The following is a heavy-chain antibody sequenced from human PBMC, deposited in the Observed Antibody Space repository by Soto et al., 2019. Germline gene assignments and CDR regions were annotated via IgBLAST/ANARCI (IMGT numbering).Heavy chain of an antibody. Sequence: PGGSLRLSCAASGFTFSSYGMHWVRQAPGKGLEWVAVIWYDGSNKYYAGSVKGRFTISRDNSKNTLYLQMNSLRAEDTAVYYCARGQYYYGSGSYIYYYYGMDVWGQGTTVTVSS. CDR2: IWYDGSNK. CDR1: GFTFSSYG. D-gene: IGHD3-10*01. J-gene: IGHJ6*02. CDR3: ARGQYYYGSGSYIYYYYGMDV. V-gene: IGHV3-33*01.